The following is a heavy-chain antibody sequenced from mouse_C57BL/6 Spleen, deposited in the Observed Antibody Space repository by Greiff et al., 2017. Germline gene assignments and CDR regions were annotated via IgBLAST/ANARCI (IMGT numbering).Heavy chain of an antibody. Sequence: QVQLQQPGAELVRPGTSVKLSCKASGYTFTSYWMHWVKQMPGQGLEWIGVIDPSDSYTNYNQKFKGKATLTVNTSSSTAYMQLSSLTSEDSAVYCCARYTVVVPFDYWGQGTTLTVSS. CDR1: GYTFTSYW. V-gene: IGHV1-59*01. CDR3: ARYTVVVPFDY. J-gene: IGHJ2*01. CDR2: IDPSDSYT. D-gene: IGHD1-1*01.